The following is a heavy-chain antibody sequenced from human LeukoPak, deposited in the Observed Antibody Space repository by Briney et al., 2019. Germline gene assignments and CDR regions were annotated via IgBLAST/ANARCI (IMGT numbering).Heavy chain of an antibody. CDR3: TKVVVSGSGDYFAS. CDR2: ISESGETI. CDR1: GFNFRSSA. V-gene: IGHV3-23*01. D-gene: IGHD6-19*01. J-gene: IGHJ4*02. Sequence: PVGSLRLSSAASGFNFRSSAMAWVGPTPGKGLAWVASISESGETIHNADSVKGRFVISRDNSKNTLTLLMNSLGAEDTAVYYCTKVVVSGSGDYFASWGQGTLVTVSS.